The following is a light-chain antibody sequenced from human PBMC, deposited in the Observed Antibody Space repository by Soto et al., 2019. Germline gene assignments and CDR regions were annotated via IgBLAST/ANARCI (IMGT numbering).Light chain of an antibody. CDR2: GAS. Sequence: AIRMTQSPSSFSASTGDRVTITCRASQDISSYLAWYQQKPGKAPKLLIYGASTLQSGVPSRFSGSGSGIDFSLTISRLQSEDFATYYCQQYYGYSWTFGQGTKVEI. J-gene: IGKJ1*01. CDR1: QDISSY. CDR3: QQYYGYSWT. V-gene: IGKV1-8*01.